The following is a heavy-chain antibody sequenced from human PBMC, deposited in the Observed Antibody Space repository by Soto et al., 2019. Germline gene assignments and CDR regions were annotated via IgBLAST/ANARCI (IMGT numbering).Heavy chain of an antibody. J-gene: IGHJ3*02. CDR3: VRAFVAAAGKSAFDI. Sequence: GGSLRLSCSASGFTFSSYAMHWVRQAPWKGLEYVSAISSNGGSTYYADSVKGRFTISRDNSKNTLYLQMSSLRAEDTAVYYCVRAFVAAAGKSAFDIWGQGTMVTVSS. D-gene: IGHD6-13*01. CDR2: ISSNGGST. V-gene: IGHV3-64D*06. CDR1: GFTFSSYA.